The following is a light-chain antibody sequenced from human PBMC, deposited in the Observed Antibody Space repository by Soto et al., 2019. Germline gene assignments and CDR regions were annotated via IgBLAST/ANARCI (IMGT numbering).Light chain of an antibody. CDR2: EVS. CDR1: SSDVGSYNL. J-gene: IGLJ2*01. V-gene: IGLV2-23*02. Sequence: QSALTQPASVSGSPGQSITISCTGTSSDVGSYNLVSWYQQHPGKAPKLMIYEVSKRPSGVSNRFSGSKSGNTASLQISGLQAEDEADYYCCSYAGSSTLVFGGCTKLTVL. CDR3: CSYAGSSTLV.